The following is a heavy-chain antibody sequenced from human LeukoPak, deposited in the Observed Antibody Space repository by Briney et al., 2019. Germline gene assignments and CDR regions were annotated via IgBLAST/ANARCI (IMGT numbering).Heavy chain of an antibody. D-gene: IGHD4-17*01. CDR3: GHNDYGST. J-gene: IGHJ4*02. Sequence: MTGGSLRLSCAASGFTFSSYSMNWVRQAPGKGLEWVSSISSSSSYIYYADSVKGRFTISRDNAKNSLYLQMNSLKTEDTAIYYCGHNDYGSTWGQGTLVTVSS. CDR2: ISSSSSYI. V-gene: IGHV3-21*03. CDR1: GFTFSSYS.